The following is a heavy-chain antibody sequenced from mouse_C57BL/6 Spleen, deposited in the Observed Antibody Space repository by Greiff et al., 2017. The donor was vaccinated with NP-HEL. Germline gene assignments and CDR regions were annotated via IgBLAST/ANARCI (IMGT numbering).Heavy chain of an antibody. CDR1: GFTFTDYY. CDR3: ARLRGGYAMDY. V-gene: IGHV7-3*01. Sequence: EVQRVESGGGLVQPGGSLSLSCAASGFTFTDYYMSWVRQPPGKALEWLGFIRNKANGYTTEYSASVKGRFTISRDNSQSILYLQMNALRAEDSATYYCARLRGGYAMDYWGQGTSVTVSS. CDR2: IRNKANGYTT. J-gene: IGHJ4*01.